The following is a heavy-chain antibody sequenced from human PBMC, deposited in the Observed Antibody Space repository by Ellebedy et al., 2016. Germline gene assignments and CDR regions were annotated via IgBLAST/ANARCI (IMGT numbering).Heavy chain of an antibody. D-gene: IGHD1-26*01. CDR3: AKDGATTPTAFDI. J-gene: IGHJ3*02. CDR1: GFTFSSYW. CDR2: ISYDGSNK. Sequence: GGSLRLSXAASGFTFSSYWMHWVRQAPGKGLEWVAVISYDGSNKYYADSVKGRFTISRDNSKNTLYLQMNSLRAEDTAVYYCAKDGATTPTAFDIWGQGTMVTVSS. V-gene: IGHV3-30*18.